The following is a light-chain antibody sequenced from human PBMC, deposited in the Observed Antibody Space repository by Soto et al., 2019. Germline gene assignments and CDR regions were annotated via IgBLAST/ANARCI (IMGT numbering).Light chain of an antibody. J-gene: IGKJ1*01. CDR1: RDISTW. CDR2: SAS. Sequence: DIQMTQSPSTLPASVGDRVTITCQASRDISTWVAWYQQKPGKAPKLLIYSASALKRGVPSRFSGSGSGTDFALTVSSLQPEDFATYYCQQADTFPWTFGQGTKVDIK. CDR3: QQADTFPWT. V-gene: IGKV1-12*01.